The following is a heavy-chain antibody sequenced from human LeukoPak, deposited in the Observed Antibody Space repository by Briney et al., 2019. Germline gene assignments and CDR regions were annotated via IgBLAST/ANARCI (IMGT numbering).Heavy chain of an antibody. CDR1: GFTFSSYA. CDR2: ISGSGGST. CDR3: AKGLPSTKVTSYYGMDV. J-gene: IGHJ6*02. V-gene: IGHV3-23*01. D-gene: IGHD5-24*01. Sequence: GGSLRLSCAASGFTFSSYAMSWVRQAPGKGLEWVSAISGSGGSTYYADSVKGRFTISRDNSKNTLYLQMNSLRAEDTAVYYCAKGLPSTKVTSYYGMDVWGQGTTVTVSS.